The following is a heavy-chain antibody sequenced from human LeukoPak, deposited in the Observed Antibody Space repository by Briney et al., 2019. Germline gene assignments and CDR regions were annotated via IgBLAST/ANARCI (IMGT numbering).Heavy chain of an antibody. CDR3: ARDCSSTSCYTRGLVDY. D-gene: IGHD2-2*02. CDR2: ISHSGST. J-gene: IGHJ4*02. CDR1: GGSFSGYY. Sequence: SETLSLTCAVYGGSFSGYYWSWIRQPPGKGLEWIGEISHSGSTNYNPSLKSRVTISVDTSKNQFSLKLSSVTAADTAVYYCARDCSSTSCYTRGLVDYWGQGTLVTVSS. V-gene: IGHV4-34*01.